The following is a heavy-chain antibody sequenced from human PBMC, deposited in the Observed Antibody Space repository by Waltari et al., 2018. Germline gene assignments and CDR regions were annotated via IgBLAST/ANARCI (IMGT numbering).Heavy chain of an antibody. CDR2: IIPIFGTA. D-gene: IGHD2-2*01. V-gene: IGHV1-69*12. J-gene: IGHJ6*03. CDR3: ARALYCSSITCLPPHLAPRPGVYYYYMDV. Sequence: QVQLVQSGAEVKKPGSPVKVSCKASGGTFSSTAISWVRQAPGKGLEWMGGIIPIFGTANYGPKFQGRVIITADESTTTAYLELSSLRPEDTAVYYCARALYCSSITCLPPHLAPRPGVYYYYMDVWGKGTTVTV. CDR1: GGTFSSTA.